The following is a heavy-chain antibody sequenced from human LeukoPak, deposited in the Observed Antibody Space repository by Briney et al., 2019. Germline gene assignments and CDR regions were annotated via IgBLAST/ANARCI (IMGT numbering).Heavy chain of an antibody. CDR2: IGWNIGSI. D-gene: IGHD3-10*01. Sequence: GRSLRLSCVASGFTFDDYAMHWVRQAPGKGLEWVSGIGWNIGSIGYVDSVKGRFTISRDNAKNSLYLQMTSLRAEDTAVYYCARAPRGWTAVPDYWGQGTLVTVSS. CDR1: GFTFDDYA. V-gene: IGHV3-9*01. CDR3: ARAPRGWTAVPDY. J-gene: IGHJ4*02.